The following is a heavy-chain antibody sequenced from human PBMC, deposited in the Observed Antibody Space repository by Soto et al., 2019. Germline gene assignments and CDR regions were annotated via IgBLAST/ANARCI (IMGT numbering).Heavy chain of an antibody. J-gene: IGHJ6*02. Sequence: QVQLVQSGVEVKNPGASVRVSCKASAYPFTSYGISWVRQAPGQGLEWMGWISVYNGNTNYAWEFQGRVTLTTDTSTSTAYMELRSLRSDDTAVYYCARVFLSVLPYYDYGLDVWGQGTTVIVSS. CDR3: ARVFLSVLPYYDYGLDV. V-gene: IGHV1-18*01. CDR2: ISVYNGNT. D-gene: IGHD2-15*01. CDR1: AYPFTSYG.